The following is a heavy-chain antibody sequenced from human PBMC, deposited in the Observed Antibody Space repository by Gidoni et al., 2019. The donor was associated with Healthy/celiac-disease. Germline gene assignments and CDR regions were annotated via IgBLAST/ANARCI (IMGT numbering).Heavy chain of an antibody. Sequence: QVQLVESGGGVVQPGRSLRLSCAASGFTFSSYGMHWVRQAPGKGLEWVAVISYDGSNKYYADSVKGRFTISRDNSKNTLYLQMNSLRAEDTAVYYCAKGEQWLDRQGGSDAFDIWGQGTMVTVSS. CDR3: AKGEQWLDRQGGSDAFDI. D-gene: IGHD6-19*01. J-gene: IGHJ3*02. CDR1: GFTFSSYG. V-gene: IGHV3-30*18. CDR2: ISYDGSNK.